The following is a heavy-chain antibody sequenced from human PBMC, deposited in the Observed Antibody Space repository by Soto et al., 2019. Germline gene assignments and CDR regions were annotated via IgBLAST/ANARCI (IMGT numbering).Heavy chain of an antibody. D-gene: IGHD3-10*01. CDR2: IIPIFGTA. Sequence: QVQLVQSGAEVKKPGSSVKVSCKASGGTFSSYAISWVRQAPGQGLEWMGGIIPIFGTANYAQKFQGRVTITADESTSTAYMELSSLRSEDTAVYYCARAVRGVRASYYYYYYGTDVWGQGTTVTVSS. V-gene: IGHV1-69*01. CDR1: GGTFSSYA. J-gene: IGHJ6*02. CDR3: ARAVRGVRASYYYYYYGTDV.